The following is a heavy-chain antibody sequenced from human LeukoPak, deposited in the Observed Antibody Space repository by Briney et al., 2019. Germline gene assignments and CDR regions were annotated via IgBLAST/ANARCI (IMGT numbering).Heavy chain of an antibody. CDR3: ARGYLKDYFEY. D-gene: IGHD1-14*01. Sequence: ASVKVSCKASGYTFTSYGITWVRQAPGQGLEWVGWVSASSGYTYYAEKFQGRVAMTTETSATTAYMELGSLRSDDTAIYYCARGYLKDYFEYWGQGTLVTVSS. V-gene: IGHV1-18*01. CDR2: VSASSGYT. CDR1: GYTFTSYG. J-gene: IGHJ4*02.